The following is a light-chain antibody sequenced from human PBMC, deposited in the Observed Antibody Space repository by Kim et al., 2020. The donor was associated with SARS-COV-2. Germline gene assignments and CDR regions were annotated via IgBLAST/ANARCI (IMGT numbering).Light chain of an antibody. Sequence: DIVMTQSPDSLAVSLGERATINCKSSQSVLYSSNNKNHLAWYQQKPGQPPKLLIYWASTRESGVPDRFSGSGSGTDFTLTISSLQAEDAAVYYCQQYYSTPYTFGQGTKLEI. J-gene: IGKJ2*01. CDR1: QSVLYSSNNKNH. CDR3: QQYYSTPYT. CDR2: WAS. V-gene: IGKV4-1*01.